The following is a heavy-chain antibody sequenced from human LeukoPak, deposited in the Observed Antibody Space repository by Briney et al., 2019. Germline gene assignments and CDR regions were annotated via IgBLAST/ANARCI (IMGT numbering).Heavy chain of an antibody. CDR2: IKSKTDGETA. CDR1: AFTFSNAW. Sequence: GGSLRLSCAASAFTFSNAWMSWVRQAPGKGLEWVGRIKSKTDGETADYAAPVKGRFTISRDDSKNTLYLQMNSLQTEDTAVYYCTTVQVVAAATYYYYYYMDVWGKGTTVTVSS. CDR3: TTVQVVAAATYYYYYYMDV. V-gene: IGHV3-15*01. D-gene: IGHD2-2*01. J-gene: IGHJ6*03.